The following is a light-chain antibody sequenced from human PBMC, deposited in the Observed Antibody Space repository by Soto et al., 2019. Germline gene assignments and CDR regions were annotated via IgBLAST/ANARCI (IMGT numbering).Light chain of an antibody. Sequence: QSVLTQPPSVSGAPGQRVTISCTGSSSNIGAGYDVHWYQQLPGTAPKLLIYGNSNQPSGVPDRFSGSKSGTSAALAITGLKAEDEDDYYCQCCYSSLSVLYVFGTGTKVTVL. CDR3: QCCYSSLSVLYV. CDR1: SSNIGAGYD. CDR2: GNS. V-gene: IGLV1-40*01. J-gene: IGLJ1*01.